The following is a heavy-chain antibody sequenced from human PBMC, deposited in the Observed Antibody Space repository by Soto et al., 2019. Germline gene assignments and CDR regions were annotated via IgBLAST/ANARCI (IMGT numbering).Heavy chain of an antibody. CDR2: IIPIFGTA. CDR1: GGTFSSYA. CDR3: ARVDIVVVPAAISDYYYGMDV. D-gene: IGHD2-2*03. V-gene: IGHV1-69*13. J-gene: IGHJ6*02. Sequence: AASVKVSCKASGGTFSSYAISWVRQAPGQGLEWMGGIIPIFGTANYAQKFQGRVTITADESTSTAYMELSSLRSEDTAVYYCARVDIVVVPAAISDYYYGMDVWGQGTTVTVSS.